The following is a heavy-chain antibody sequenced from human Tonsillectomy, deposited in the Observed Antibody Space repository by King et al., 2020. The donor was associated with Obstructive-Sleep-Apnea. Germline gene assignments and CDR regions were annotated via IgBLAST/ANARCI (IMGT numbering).Heavy chain of an antibody. J-gene: IGHJ3*02. CDR2: IYYSGST. Sequence: QLQESGPGLVKPSETLSLTCTVSGGSISSYYWSWIRQPPGKGLEWIGYIYYSGSTNYNPSLKSRVTISVDTSKNQFSLKLSSVTAADTAVYYCARKSYYYDSSGYRRNDAFDIWGQGTMVTVSS. D-gene: IGHD3-22*01. CDR3: ARKSYYYDSSGYRRNDAFDI. V-gene: IGHV4-59*08. CDR1: GGSISSYY.